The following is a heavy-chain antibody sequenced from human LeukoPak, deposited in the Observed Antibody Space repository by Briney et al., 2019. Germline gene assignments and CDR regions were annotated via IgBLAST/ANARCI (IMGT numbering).Heavy chain of an antibody. J-gene: IGHJ5*02. D-gene: IGHD2-2*01. V-gene: IGHV1-8*01. CDR3: ARGREYQLLLSGWFDP. CDR1: GYTFTSYD. Sequence: ASVKVSCKASGYTFTSYDINWVRQATGQGLEWMGWMNPNSGNTGYAQKFQGRVTMTRNTSINTAYMELSSLRSEDTAVYYCARGREYQLLLSGWFDPWGQGTLVTVSS. CDR2: MNPNSGNT.